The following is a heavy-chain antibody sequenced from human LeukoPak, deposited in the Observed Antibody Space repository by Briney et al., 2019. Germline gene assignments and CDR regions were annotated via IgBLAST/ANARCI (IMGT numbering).Heavy chain of an antibody. Sequence: SVKVSCKASGGTFSSYTISWVRQAPGQGLEWMGRIVPILGIANYAQKFQGRVTITADKSTSTAYMELSSLRSEDTAVYYCASDSGSSTRAFDIWGQGTMVTVSS. V-gene: IGHV1-69*02. J-gene: IGHJ3*02. CDR2: IVPILGIA. CDR1: GGTFSSYT. D-gene: IGHD1-26*01. CDR3: ASDSGSSTRAFDI.